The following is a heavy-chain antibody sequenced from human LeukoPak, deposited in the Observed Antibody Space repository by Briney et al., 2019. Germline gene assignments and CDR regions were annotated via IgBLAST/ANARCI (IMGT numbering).Heavy chain of an antibody. CDR1: GYTFTSYD. J-gene: IGHJ4*02. CDR3: ARGVVVEELNDY. Sequence: GASVKVSCKASGYTFTSYDINWVRQATGQGLEWMGWMNPNSGNTGYEQKFQGRVTMTRNTSISTAYMELSSLRSEDTAVYYCARGVVVEELNDYWGQGTLVTVSS. CDR2: MNPNSGNT. V-gene: IGHV1-8*01. D-gene: IGHD2-15*01.